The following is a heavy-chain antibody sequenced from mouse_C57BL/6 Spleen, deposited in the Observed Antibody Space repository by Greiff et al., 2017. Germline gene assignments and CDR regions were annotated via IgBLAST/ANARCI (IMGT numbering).Heavy chain of an antibody. V-gene: IGHV5-17*01. Sequence: EVQLMESGGGLVKPGGSLKLSCAASGFTFSDYGMHWVRQAPEKGLEWVAYISSGSSTIYYADTVKGRFTISRDNAKNTLFLQMTSLRSEDTAMYYWARENFYYAMDHWGQGTSVTVSS. CDR3: ARENFYYAMDH. CDR2: ISSGSSTI. J-gene: IGHJ4*01. CDR1: GFTFSDYG.